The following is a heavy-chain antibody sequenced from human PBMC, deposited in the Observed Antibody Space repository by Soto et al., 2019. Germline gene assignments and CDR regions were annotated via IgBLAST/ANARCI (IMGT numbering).Heavy chain of an antibody. CDR1: GGTFSTYG. CDR2: IIPIFGTT. CDR3: AREKGFGAAAESDY. D-gene: IGHD6-13*01. Sequence: QVQLVQSGAEVKKRGSSVKVSCKASGGTFSTYGLSWVRQAPGQGLEWMGGIIPIFGTTTYAQKFQGRVTITADESTSTTYMELSSLRSEDTAVYYCAREKGFGAAAESDYWGQGTLLTVSS. J-gene: IGHJ4*02. V-gene: IGHV1-69*01.